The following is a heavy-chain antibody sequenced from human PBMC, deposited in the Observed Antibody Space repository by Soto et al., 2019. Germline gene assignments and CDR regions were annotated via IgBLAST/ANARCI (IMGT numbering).Heavy chain of an antibody. CDR1: GYHLTRDG. CDR2: MNPNSGNT. Sequence: ASMKVSFKASGYHLTRDGINWARQATGQGLEWMGWMNPNSGNTGYAQKFQGRVTMTRNTSISTAYMELSSLRSEDTAVYYCARWYFFDCCCYFRDLFDPWGQGTLVTV. V-gene: IGHV1-8*01. CDR3: ARWYFFDCCCYFRDLFDP. D-gene: IGHD2-15*01. J-gene: IGHJ5*02.